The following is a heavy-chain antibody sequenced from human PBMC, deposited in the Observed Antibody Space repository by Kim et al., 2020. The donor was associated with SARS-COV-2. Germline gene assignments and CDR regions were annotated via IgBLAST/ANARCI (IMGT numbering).Heavy chain of an antibody. CDR2: IYYSGST. CDR3: AAGGRSSSWFDP. J-gene: IGHJ5*02. D-gene: IGHD6-6*01. V-gene: IGHV4-59*01. CDR1: GGSISSYY. Sequence: SETLSLTCTVSGGSISSYYWRWIRQPPGKGLEWIGYIYYSGSTNYNPSLKSRVTISVDTSKNQFSMKLSSVTAADTAVYYCAAGGRSSSWFDPWGQGTLVTVSS.